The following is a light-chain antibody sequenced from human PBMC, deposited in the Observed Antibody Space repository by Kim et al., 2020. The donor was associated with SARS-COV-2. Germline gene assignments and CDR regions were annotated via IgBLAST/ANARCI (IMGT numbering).Light chain of an antibody. J-gene: IGKJ4*01. CDR2: GTS. V-gene: IGKV3-20*01. Sequence: SPGEVATLSCRASQSVSSTYLAWYQQKSGQAPRLLIYGTSTRATGTPDRFSGSGSGTDFTLTISRLEPEDFAVYYCQQYGTSPRTFGGGTKVDIK. CDR1: QSVSSTY. CDR3: QQYGTSPRT.